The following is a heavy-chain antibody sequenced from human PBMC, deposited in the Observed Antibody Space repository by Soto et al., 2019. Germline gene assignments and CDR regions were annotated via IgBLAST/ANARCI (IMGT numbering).Heavy chain of an antibody. V-gene: IGHV3-74*01. CDR3: ARGYYDSSGYPRSYYYYGMDV. CDR1: GFTFSSYW. Sequence: EVQLVESGGGLVQPGGSLRLSCAASGFTFSSYWMHWVRQAPGKGLVWVSRINSDGSSTSYADSVKGRFTISRDNAKNXLXLXXNSLRAEDTAVYYCARGYYDSSGYPRSYYYYGMDVWGQGTTVTVSS. J-gene: IGHJ6*02. CDR2: INSDGSST. D-gene: IGHD3-22*01.